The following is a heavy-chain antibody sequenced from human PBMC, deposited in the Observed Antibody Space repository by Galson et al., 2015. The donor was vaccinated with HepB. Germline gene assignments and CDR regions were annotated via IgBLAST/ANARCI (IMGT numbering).Heavy chain of an antibody. CDR1: GYSFTSYW. CDR2: IYPGDSDT. CDR3: ARRGSASSGYYRDAFDI. J-gene: IGHJ3*02. Sequence: QSGAEVKKPGESLKISCKGSGYSFTSYWIGWVRQMPGKGLEWMGIIYPGDSDTRYSPSFQGQVTISADKSISTAYQQWSSLKASDTAMYYCARRGSASSGYYRDAFDIWGQGTMVTVSS. D-gene: IGHD3-22*01. V-gene: IGHV5-51*01.